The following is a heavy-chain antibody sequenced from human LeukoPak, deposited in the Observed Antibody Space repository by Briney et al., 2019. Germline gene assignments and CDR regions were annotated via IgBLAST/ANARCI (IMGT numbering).Heavy chain of an antibody. V-gene: IGHV1-24*01. Sequence: ASVKVSCKVSGYTLTELSMHWVRQAPGKGLEWMGGFDSEDGETIYAQKFQGRVTMTEDTSTDTAYMELSSLRSEDTAVYYCATVAYYYDSSGYYYWGQGTLVTVSS. D-gene: IGHD3-22*01. CDR3: ATVAYYYDSSGYYY. CDR1: GYTLTELS. CDR2: FDSEDGET. J-gene: IGHJ4*02.